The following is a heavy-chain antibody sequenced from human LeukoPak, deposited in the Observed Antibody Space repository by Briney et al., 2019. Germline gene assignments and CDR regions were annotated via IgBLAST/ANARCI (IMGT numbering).Heavy chain of an antibody. CDR1: GFTFSSYA. CDR2: ISGSGGST. V-gene: IGHV3-23*01. J-gene: IGHJ3*02. D-gene: IGHD2-2*02. Sequence: GGSLRLSCAASGFTFSSYAMSWVRQAPGKGLEWVSAISGSGGSTYYADSVKGRFTISRDNSKNTLYLQMNSLRAEDTAVYYCAKDGYCSSTSCYTVAFDIWGQGTMVTVSS. CDR3: AKDGYCSSTSCYTVAFDI.